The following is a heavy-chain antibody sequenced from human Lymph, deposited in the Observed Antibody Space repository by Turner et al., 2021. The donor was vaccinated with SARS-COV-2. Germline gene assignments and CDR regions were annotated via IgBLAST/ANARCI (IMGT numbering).Heavy chain of an antibody. Sequence: EVQLVESGGGLVPPGRSLRLSCAASGFTFDDYAMHWVRQAPGKGLEWVSGSTWNSGTIGYADSVKGRFTISRDNAKNSLYLQMNSLRAEDTALYYCAKDVYMSTFRYHYYGMNVWGQGTTVTVSS. CDR1: GFTFDDYA. CDR3: AKDVYMSTFRYHYYGMNV. CDR2: STWNSGTI. V-gene: IGHV3-9*01. J-gene: IGHJ6*02. D-gene: IGHD2-2*02.